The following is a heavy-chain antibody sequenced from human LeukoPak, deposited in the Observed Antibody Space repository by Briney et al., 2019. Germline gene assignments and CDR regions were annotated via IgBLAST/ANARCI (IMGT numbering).Heavy chain of an antibody. CDR1: GFTFTNYD. V-gene: IGHV3-30*02. CDR3: AKTARYYYASGSYYPFDY. J-gene: IGHJ4*02. D-gene: IGHD3-10*01. Sequence: SGGSLRLSCAASGFTFTNYDMHWVRQAPGKGLEWVAFIRFDGSNNYYAESVKGRFTISRDNSKDTLYLQMNSLRAEDTAVYYCAKTARYYYASGSYYPFDYWGQGTLVTVSS. CDR2: IRFDGSNN.